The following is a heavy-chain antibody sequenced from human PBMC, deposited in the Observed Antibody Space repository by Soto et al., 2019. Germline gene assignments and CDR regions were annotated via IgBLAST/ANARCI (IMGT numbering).Heavy chain of an antibody. D-gene: IGHD2-2*02. CDR1: GFTFSSYG. V-gene: IGHV3-30*18. CDR2: ISYDGSNK. J-gene: IGHJ4*02. CDR3: VKETYPPLGSPFDY. Sequence: GGSLRLSCAASGFTFSSYGMHWVRQAPGKGLEWVAVISYDGSNKYYADSVKGRFTISRDNSKNTLYLQMNSLRAEDTAVYYCVKETYPPLGSPFDYWGQGTLVTVSS.